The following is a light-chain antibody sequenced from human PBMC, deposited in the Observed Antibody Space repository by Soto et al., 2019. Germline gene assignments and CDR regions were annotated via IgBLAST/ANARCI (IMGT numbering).Light chain of an antibody. Sequence: QSVLTQPPSVSGAPGQRVTISCTGSSSNIGAGYDVHWYQQLPGTAPKLLIYGNSNRPSGVPDRFSGSKSGTSASLAITGLQAEYEADYYCQSYDSSLSGSYVFGTGTKDTVL. CDR2: GNS. CDR1: SSNIGAGYD. V-gene: IGLV1-40*01. CDR3: QSYDSSLSGSYV. J-gene: IGLJ1*01.